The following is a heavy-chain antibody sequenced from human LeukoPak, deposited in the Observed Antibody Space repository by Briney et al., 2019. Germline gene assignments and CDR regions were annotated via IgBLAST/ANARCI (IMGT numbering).Heavy chain of an antibody. J-gene: IGHJ4*02. CDR2: IKQDGSEK. D-gene: IGHD5-18*01. Sequence: ETLSLTCGVYGGSLSGYYWSWIRQSPGKGLEWVANIKQDGSEKYYVDSVKGRFTISRDNAKNSLYLQMNSLRAEDTAVYYCARVFYELWSDYWGQGTLVTVSS. V-gene: IGHV3-7*01. CDR3: ARVFYELWSDY. CDR1: GGSLSGYY.